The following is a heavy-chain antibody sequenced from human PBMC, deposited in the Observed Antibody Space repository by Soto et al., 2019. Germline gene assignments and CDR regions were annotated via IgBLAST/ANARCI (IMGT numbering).Heavy chain of an antibody. CDR1: GGSFSGYY. CDR2: INHSGST. J-gene: IGHJ6*02. Sequence: QVQLQQWGAGLLKPSETLSLTCAVYGGSFSGYYWSWIRQPPGKGLEWIGEINHSGSTNYNPSLMSRVTISVDTSKNQFSLKLSSVTAADTAVYYCARGGNDIVVVPAAPPHYYYGMDVWGQGTTVTVSS. D-gene: IGHD2-2*01. CDR3: ARGGNDIVVVPAAPPHYYYGMDV. V-gene: IGHV4-34*01.